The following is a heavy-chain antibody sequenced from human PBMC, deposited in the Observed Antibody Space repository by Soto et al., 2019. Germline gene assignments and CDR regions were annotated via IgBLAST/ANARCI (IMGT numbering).Heavy chain of an antibody. CDR3: ATMNGYFEY. J-gene: IGHJ4*02. D-gene: IGHD3-22*01. CDR2: ITATGDRT. Sequence: LRLSCADSGFRFSSYSMSWVRQTPGKGLEWVAAITATGDRTYYADSVTGRFTISRDNSKKTHYLQMTSLRAEDTAMYYCATMNGYFEYWGQGTPVTVSS. CDR1: GFRFSSYS. V-gene: IGHV3-23*01.